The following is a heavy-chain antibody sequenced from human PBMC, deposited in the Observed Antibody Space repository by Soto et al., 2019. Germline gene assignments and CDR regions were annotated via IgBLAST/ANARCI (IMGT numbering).Heavy chain of an antibody. CDR3: ARAYCSSTSCYPYEYYYYGMDV. V-gene: IGHV5-51*01. J-gene: IGHJ6*02. Sequence: GESLKISCKGSGYSFTSYWIGWVRQMPGKGLEWMGIIYPGDSDTRYSPSFQGQVTISADKSISTAYLQWSSLKASDTAMYYCARAYCSSTSCYPYEYYYYGMDVWGQGTTVTVSS. CDR2: IYPGDSDT. D-gene: IGHD2-2*01. CDR1: GYSFTSYW.